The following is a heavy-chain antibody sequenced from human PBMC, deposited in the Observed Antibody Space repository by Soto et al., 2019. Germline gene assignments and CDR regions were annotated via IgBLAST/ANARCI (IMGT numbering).Heavy chain of an antibody. CDR2: MRSKADGGAT. J-gene: IGHJ4*02. D-gene: IGHD3-16*01. V-gene: IGHV3-15*01. Sequence: GSLRLSCTASGLTFSNVWMSWVRQAPGKGLEWVGRMRSKADGGATDYAAPVKGRFTISRDDSKNTLYLQMNSLKTDDTALYYCTTTGDPNDYWGQGTLVTVSS. CDR3: TTTGDPNDY. CDR1: GLTFSNVW.